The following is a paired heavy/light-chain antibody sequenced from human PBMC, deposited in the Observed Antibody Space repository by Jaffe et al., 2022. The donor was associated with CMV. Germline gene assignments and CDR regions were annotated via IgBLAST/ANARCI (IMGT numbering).Light chain of an antibody. J-gene: IGLJ3*02. Sequence: QTVVTQEPSLTVSPGGTVTLTCASSTGAVTSGYYPNWFQQKPGQAPRALIYSTSNKHSWTPARFSGSLLGGKAALTLSGVQPEDEAEYYCLLYYGGAPVFGGGTKLTVL. V-gene: IGLV7-43*01. CDR2: STS. CDR3: LLYYGGAPV. CDR1: TGAVTSGYY.
Heavy chain of an antibody. V-gene: IGHV4-39*01. CDR2: IYYSGST. Sequence: QLQLQESGPGLVKPSETLSLTCTVSGGSISSSSYYWGWIRQPPGKGLEWIGSIYYSGSTYYNPSLKSRVTISVDTSKNQFSLKLSSVTAADTAVYYCASGAIWFGELFHNYYYYGMDVWGQGTTVTVSS. D-gene: IGHD3-10*01. CDR1: GGSISSSSYY. J-gene: IGHJ6*02. CDR3: ASGAIWFGELFHNYYYYGMDV.